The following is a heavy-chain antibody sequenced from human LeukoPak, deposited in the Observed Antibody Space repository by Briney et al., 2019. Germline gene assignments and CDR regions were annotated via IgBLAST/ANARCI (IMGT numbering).Heavy chain of an antibody. CDR1: GFNFGDYA. D-gene: IGHD3-10*01. V-gene: IGHV3-49*04. CDR2: IRSKAYGGTA. CDR3: ITGSYSPNFDY. J-gene: IGHJ4*02. Sequence: PGGSLRLSCTAPGFNFGDYAMSRVRQAPGKGLEWVGFIRSKAYGGTAEYAASVKGRLTISRDDSKSIAYLQMNSLKTEDTAVYYCITGSYSPNFDYWGQGTLVTVSS.